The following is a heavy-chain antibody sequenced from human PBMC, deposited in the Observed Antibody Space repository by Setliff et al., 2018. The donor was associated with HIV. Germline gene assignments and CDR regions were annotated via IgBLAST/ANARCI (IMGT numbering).Heavy chain of an antibody. CDR2: IYTSGST. J-gene: IGHJ4*02. Sequence: TLSLTCTVSGGSISSGSYYWSWIRQPAGKGLEWIGRIYTSGSTNYNPSLKSRVTISVDTSKNQFSLKLSSVTAADTAVYYCAMTYYYDSSGYYRDYWGQGTLVTVSS. D-gene: IGHD3-22*01. CDR1: GGSISSGSYY. V-gene: IGHV4-61*02. CDR3: AMTYYYDSSGYYRDY.